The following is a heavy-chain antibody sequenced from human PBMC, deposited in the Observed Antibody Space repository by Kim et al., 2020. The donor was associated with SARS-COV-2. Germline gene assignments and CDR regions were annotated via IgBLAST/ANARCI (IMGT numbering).Heavy chain of an antibody. V-gene: IGHV3-30*18. CDR3: AKALDYNYKSSLDY. J-gene: IGHJ4*02. CDR1: GFSFSTYG. D-gene: IGHD3-10*01. Sequence: GGSLRLSCAASGFSFSTYGMHWVRQAPGKGLEWVALTSYDGGNIYHADSVRGRFTVSRDNSKNTVYLQMNSLRDDDTAVYFCAKALDYNYKSSLDYWGQGTLVTVSS. CDR2: TSYDGGNI.